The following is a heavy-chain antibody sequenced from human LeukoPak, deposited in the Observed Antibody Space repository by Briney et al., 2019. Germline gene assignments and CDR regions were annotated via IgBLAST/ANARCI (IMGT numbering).Heavy chain of an antibody. CDR2: INWNGGST. CDR1: GFTFYTYS. Sequence: PGGSLRLSCAASGFTFYTYSMNWVRQAPGKGLEWVSGINWNGGSTGYADSVKGRFAISRDNAKNSLYLQMNSLRAEDTALYYCARDFRIAVAGYYYYYMDVWGKGTTVTVSS. CDR3: ARDFRIAVAGYYYYYMDV. J-gene: IGHJ6*03. V-gene: IGHV3-20*04. D-gene: IGHD6-19*01.